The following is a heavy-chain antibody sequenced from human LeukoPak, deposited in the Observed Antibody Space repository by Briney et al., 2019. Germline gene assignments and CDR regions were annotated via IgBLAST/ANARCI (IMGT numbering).Heavy chain of an antibody. CDR1: GYTSTSYY. Sequence: ASVKVSCKASGYTSTSYYMHWVRQAPGQGLEWMGIINPSGGSTSYAQKFQGRVTMTRDTSTSTVYMELSSLRSEDTAVYYCARSWVVAPPSSGMDVWGQGTTVTVSS. V-gene: IGHV1-46*01. D-gene: IGHD2-15*01. J-gene: IGHJ6*02. CDR2: INPSGGST. CDR3: ARSWVVAPPSSGMDV.